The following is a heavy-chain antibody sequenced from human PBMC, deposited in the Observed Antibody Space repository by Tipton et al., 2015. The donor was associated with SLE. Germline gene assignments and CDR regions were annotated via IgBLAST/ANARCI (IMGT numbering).Heavy chain of an antibody. CDR2: IRNKAYGATT. Sequence: SLRLSCTGSGFSFGDFSLSWVRQAPGKGREWIAFIRNKAYGATTEYAASVKGRFTISRDDSKSIAYLQMNSLKIEDAAVYFCTRGLREYSGYDGYWGQGTLVTVSS. CDR3: TRGLREYSGYDGY. V-gene: IGHV3-49*04. J-gene: IGHJ4*02. CDR1: GFSFGDFS. D-gene: IGHD5-12*01.